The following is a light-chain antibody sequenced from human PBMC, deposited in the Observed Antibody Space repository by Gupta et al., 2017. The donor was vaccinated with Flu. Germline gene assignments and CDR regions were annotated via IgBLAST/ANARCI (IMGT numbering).Light chain of an antibody. J-gene: IGLJ2*01. CDR1: SRDVGGYNY. V-gene: IGLV2-14*01. CDR3: SSYTSSSTLKV. Sequence: SRDVGGYNYVSWYQQHPGKAPKLMIYEVSNRPSGVSNRFSGSKSGNTASLTISGLQAEDEADYYCSSYTSSSTLKVFGGGTKLTVL. CDR2: EVS.